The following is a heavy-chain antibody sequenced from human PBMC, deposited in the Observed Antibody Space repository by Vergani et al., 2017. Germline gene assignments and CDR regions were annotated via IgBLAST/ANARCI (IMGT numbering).Heavy chain of an antibody. D-gene: IGHD6-19*01. Sequence: QLQLQESGPGLVKPSETLSLTCTVSGGSISSSSYYWGWIRQPPGKGLGWIGSIYYSGSTYYNPSLKSRVTISVDTSKNQFSLKLSSVTAADTAVYYCARVHSSGWYHYFDYWGQGTLVTVSS. J-gene: IGHJ4*02. CDR2: IYYSGST. CDR1: GGSISSSSYY. CDR3: ARVHSSGWYHYFDY. V-gene: IGHV4-39*01.